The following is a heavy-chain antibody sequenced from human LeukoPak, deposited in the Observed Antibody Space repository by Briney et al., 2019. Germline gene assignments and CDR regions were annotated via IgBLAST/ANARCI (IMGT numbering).Heavy chain of an antibody. Sequence: GGSLRLSCAASGFTFRSYAMSWVRQAPGKGLEWVSVFSGSGGSTDYADSVKGRFTISRDNSKSTLYLQMNSLRAEDTAIYYCAKGLHRDVLTGYYLDSWGQGTLVTVSS. J-gene: IGHJ4*02. CDR2: FSGSGGST. V-gene: IGHV3-23*01. CDR3: AKGLHRDVLTGYYLDS. CDR1: GFTFRSYA. D-gene: IGHD3-9*01.